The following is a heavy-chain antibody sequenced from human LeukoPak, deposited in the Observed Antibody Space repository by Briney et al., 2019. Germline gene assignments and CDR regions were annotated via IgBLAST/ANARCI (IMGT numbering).Heavy chain of an antibody. J-gene: IGHJ4*02. CDR1: RGTFSSYA. V-gene: IGHV1-69*06. D-gene: IGHD6-13*01. CDR2: IIPIFGTA. Sequence: SVKVSCKASRGTFSSYALSWVRQAPGQGLEWMGGIIPIFGTANYAQKFQGRVTITADKSTSTAYMELSSLRSEDTAVYYCARDKDGSWYRLFDYWGQGTLVTVSS. CDR3: ARDKDGSWYRLFDY.